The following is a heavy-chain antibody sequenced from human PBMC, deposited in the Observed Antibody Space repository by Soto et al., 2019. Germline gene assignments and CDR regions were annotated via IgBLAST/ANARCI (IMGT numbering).Heavy chain of an antibody. V-gene: IGHV3-23*01. D-gene: IGHD3-16*01. CDR2: GGSGGST. CDR1: GFSFSTNG. J-gene: IGHJ6*03. CDR3: VKFRGRAYHYYYMDV. Sequence: DVQLLESGGGLAQGGGSRSLSCEASGFSFSTNGMTWVRQAPGKGLEWVSYGGSGGSTYYADSVKGRFTISRDNSKNTLYLQMNSLRAEDTAVYYCVKFRGRAYHYYYMDVWGNGTTVTVSS.